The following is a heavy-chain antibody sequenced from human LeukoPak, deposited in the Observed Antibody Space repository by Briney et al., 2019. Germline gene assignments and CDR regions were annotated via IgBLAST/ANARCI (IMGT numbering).Heavy chain of an antibody. CDR1: GFTFSSYS. D-gene: IGHD1-26*01. J-gene: IGHJ4*02. CDR3: ARFLYRDPALDY. Sequence: GGSLRLSCAASGFTFSSYSMNWVRQAPGKGLEWVSSISSSSSYIYYADSVKGRFTISRDNAKNSLYLQMNSLRAEDTAVYYCARFLYRDPALDYWGQGTLVTVSS. V-gene: IGHV3-21*01. CDR2: ISSSSSYI.